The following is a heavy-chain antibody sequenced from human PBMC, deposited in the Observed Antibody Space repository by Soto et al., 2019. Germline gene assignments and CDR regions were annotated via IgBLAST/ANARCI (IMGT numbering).Heavy chain of an antibody. CDR3: ARDREYYDFWSGYSGRYYYYGMDV. D-gene: IGHD3-3*01. J-gene: IGHJ6*02. V-gene: IGHV4-59*01. CDR1: GGSISSYY. CDR2: IYYSGST. Sequence: SETLSLTCTVSGGSISSYYWSWIQQPPGKGLEWIGYIYYSGSTNYNPSLKSRVTISVDTSKNQFSLKLSSVTAADTAVYYCARDREYYDFWSGYSGRYYYYGMDVWGQGTTVT.